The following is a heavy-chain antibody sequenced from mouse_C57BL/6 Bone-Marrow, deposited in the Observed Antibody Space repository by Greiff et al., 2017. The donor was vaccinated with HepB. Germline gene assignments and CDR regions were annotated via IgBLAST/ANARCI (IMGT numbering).Heavy chain of an antibody. CDR2: IYPRSGNT. D-gene: IGHD1-2*01. V-gene: IGHV1-81*01. CDR1: GYTFTSYG. CDR3: AREGTTAGGY. Sequence: VKVVESGAELARPGASVKLSCKASGYTFTSYGISWVKQRTGQGLEWIGEIYPRSGNTYYNEKFKGKATLTADKSSSTAYMELRSLTSEDSAVYFCAREGTTAGGYWGQGTTLTVSS. J-gene: IGHJ2*01.